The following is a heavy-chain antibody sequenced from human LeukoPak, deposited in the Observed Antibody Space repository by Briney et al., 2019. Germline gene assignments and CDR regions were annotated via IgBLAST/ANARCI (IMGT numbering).Heavy chain of an antibody. CDR2: SYYSGST. V-gene: IGHV4-30-4*08. J-gene: IGHJ6*03. D-gene: IGHD6-19*01. Sequence: SQTLSLTCTVSGGSISSGDYYWSWIRQPPGKGLEWIGYSYYSGSTYYNPSLNSRLTISVDTSKNQFSLKLSSVTAADTAVYYCARHGRQWLAYYYYYYMDVWGKGTTVTVSS. CDR3: ARHGRQWLAYYYYYYMDV. CDR1: GGSISSGDYY.